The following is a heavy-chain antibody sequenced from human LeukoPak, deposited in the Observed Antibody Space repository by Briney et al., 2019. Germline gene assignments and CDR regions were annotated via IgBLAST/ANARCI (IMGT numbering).Heavy chain of an antibody. Sequence: SLSLSCAVSVFTSAGLLVHWVRQAPGNGLVWVALIKDDGTTTNYADSVKGRFTASRDDAKNTVYLQMSSLRAEDTAVYFCHPLAFVSNWGQGTLVTVSS. J-gene: IGHJ4*02. CDR2: IKDDGTTT. D-gene: IGHD3-16*01. V-gene: IGHV3-74*01. CDR1: VFTSAGLL. CDR3: HPLAFVSN.